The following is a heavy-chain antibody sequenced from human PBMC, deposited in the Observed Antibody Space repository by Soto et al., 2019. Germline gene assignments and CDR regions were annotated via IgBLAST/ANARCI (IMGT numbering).Heavy chain of an antibody. Sequence: PGGSLRLSCAASGFTVSSNYMSWVRQAPGKGLEWVSVIYSGGSTYYADSVKGRFTISRDNSKNTLYLQMNSLRAEDTAVYYCARTYYDYVWGSYRSYYFDYWGQGTLVIVSS. CDR1: GFTVSSNY. CDR3: ARTYYDYVWGSYRSYYFDY. V-gene: IGHV3-53*01. J-gene: IGHJ4*02. D-gene: IGHD3-16*02. CDR2: IYSGGST.